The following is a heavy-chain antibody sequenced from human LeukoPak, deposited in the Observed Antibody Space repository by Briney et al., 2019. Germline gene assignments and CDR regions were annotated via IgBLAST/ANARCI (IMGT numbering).Heavy chain of an antibody. V-gene: IGHV1-18*01. CDR3: ARDQDPFWVVVTKVGGFDP. D-gene: IGHD2-2*01. J-gene: IGHJ5*02. CDR2: ISAYNGNT. Sequence: ASVKVSCKASGYTFTSYGISWVRQAPRQGLEWMGWISAYNGNTNYAQKLQGRVTMTTDTSTSTAYMELRSLRSDDTAVYYCARDQDPFWVVVTKVGGFDPWGQGTLVTVSS. CDR1: GYTFTSYG.